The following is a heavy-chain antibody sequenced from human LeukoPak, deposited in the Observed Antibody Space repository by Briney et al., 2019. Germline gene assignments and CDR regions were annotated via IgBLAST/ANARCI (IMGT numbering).Heavy chain of an antibody. CDR1: GGTFSSYT. CDR3: ARVSFSPPSYYYDSSGYYEGAFDI. CDR2: IIPILGIA. Sequence: GSSVKVSCKASGGTFSSYTISWVRQAPGQGLEWMGRIIPILGIANYAQKFQGRVTMTRDTSTSTVYMELSSLRSEDTAVYYCARVSFSPPSYYYDSSGYYEGAFDIWGQGTMVTVSS. V-gene: IGHV1-69*02. J-gene: IGHJ3*02. D-gene: IGHD3-22*01.